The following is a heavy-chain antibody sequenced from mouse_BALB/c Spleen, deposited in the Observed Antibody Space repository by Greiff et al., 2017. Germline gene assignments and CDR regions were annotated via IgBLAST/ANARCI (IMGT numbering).Heavy chain of an antibody. V-gene: IGHV1-77*01. CDR2: IYPGSGST. CDR3: ARTLTMITTDYYAMDY. J-gene: IGHJ4*01. CDR1: GYTFTDYV. D-gene: IGHD2-4*01. Sequence: QVQLQQSGPELVKPGASVKMSCKASGYTFTDYVISWVKQRTGQGLEWIGEIYPGSGSTYYNEKFKGKATLTADKSSNTAYMQLSSLTSEDSAVYFCARTLTMITTDYYAMDYWGQGTSVTVSS.